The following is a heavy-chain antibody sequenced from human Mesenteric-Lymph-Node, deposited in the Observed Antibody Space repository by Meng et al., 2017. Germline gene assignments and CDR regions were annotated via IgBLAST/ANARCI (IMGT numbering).Heavy chain of an antibody. CDR2: ISPTGGSL. V-gene: IGHV3-11*04. J-gene: IGHJ2*01. D-gene: IGHD6-19*01. CDR1: GFAFSDYY. CDR3: ARERIAVAGSNWYFDL. Sequence: GGSLRLSCAASGFAFSDYYMTWIRQPPGQGLEWIASISPTGGSLYYADSVKGRFSISRDNAKSSLSLQMNSLRAEDTAVYYCARERIAVAGSNWYFDLWGRGTLVTVSS.